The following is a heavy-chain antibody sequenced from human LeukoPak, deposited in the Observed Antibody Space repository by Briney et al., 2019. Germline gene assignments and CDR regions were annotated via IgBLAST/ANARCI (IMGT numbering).Heavy chain of an antibody. J-gene: IGHJ4*02. D-gene: IGHD3-3*01. CDR1: GFTVSNYA. CDR2: IGGSGGGT. Sequence: GGSLRLSCAASGFTVSNYALSWVRQAPGKGLEWVSTIGGSGGGTYYADSVKGRFTISRDTSKNTLYLQMNSLRAEDTAVYYCAKVQSDYYTWDYFDYWGQGTLVTVSS. V-gene: IGHV3-23*01. CDR3: AKVQSDYYTWDYFDY.